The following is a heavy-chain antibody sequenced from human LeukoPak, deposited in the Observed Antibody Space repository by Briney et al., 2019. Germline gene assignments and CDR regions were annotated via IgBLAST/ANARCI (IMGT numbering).Heavy chain of an antibody. CDR2: INHSGST. D-gene: IGHD1/OR15-1a*01. Sequence: SETLSLTCAVYGGSFSGYYWSWIRQPPGKGLEWIGEINHSGSTNYDPSLKSRVTISVDTSKNQFSLKLSSVTAADTAVYYCARTLTSLDYWGQGTLVTVSS. CDR1: GGSFSGYY. V-gene: IGHV4-34*01. CDR3: ARTLTSLDY. J-gene: IGHJ4*02.